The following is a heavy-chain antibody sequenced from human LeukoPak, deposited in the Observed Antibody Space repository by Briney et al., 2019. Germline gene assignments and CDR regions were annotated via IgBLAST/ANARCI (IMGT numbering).Heavy chain of an antibody. CDR2: INYSGST. J-gene: IGHJ4*02. V-gene: IGHV4-61*05. D-gene: IGHD1-1*01. Sequence: SETLSLTCTVSGGSISSSSYYWSWIRQPPGRGLEWIGYINYSGSTNYNPSLKNRATISVDTSKNQFSLKVTSVTAADTAVYYCARLNGGYWGQGALVTVSS. CDR1: GGSISSSSYY. CDR3: ARLNGGY.